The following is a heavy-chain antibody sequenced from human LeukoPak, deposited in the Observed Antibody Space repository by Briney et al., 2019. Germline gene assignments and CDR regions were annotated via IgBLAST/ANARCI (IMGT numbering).Heavy chain of an antibody. V-gene: IGHV4-39*01. J-gene: IGHJ5*02. CDR1: GGSISSSSYY. CDR2: IYYSGST. D-gene: IGHD6-13*01. Sequence: SETLSLTCTVSGGSISSSSYYWGWIRQPPGKGLEWIGSIYYSGSTYYNPSLKSRVTISIDTSKNQFSLKLSSVTAVDTAVYYCARHRGPIAADGWFDPWGQGTLVTVSS. CDR3: ARHRGPIAADGWFDP.